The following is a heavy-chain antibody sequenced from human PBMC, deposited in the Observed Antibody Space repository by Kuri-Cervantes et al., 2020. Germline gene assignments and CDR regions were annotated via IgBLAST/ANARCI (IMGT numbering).Heavy chain of an antibody. Sequence: GESLKISCAASGFMFNTYAIHWVRQAPGKGLEWVAVISSDGSIKNYADSVKGRFSISRDNPKNTLYLQMNSLRGDDTAVYYCACGDRDGYNSIKWYYFHYWGQGTLVTVSS. V-gene: IGHV3-30-3*01. J-gene: IGHJ4*02. CDR2: ISSDGSIK. D-gene: IGHD5-24*01. CDR3: ACGDRDGYNSIKWYYFHY. CDR1: GFMFNTYA.